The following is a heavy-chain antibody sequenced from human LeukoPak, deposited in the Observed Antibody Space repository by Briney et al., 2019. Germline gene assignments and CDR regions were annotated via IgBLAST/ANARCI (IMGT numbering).Heavy chain of an antibody. CDR3: ARDRWYSSGWYYFDY. J-gene: IGHJ4*02. Sequence: ASVKVSCKASGYTFTSYGISWVRQAPGQGLEWMGWSSAYNGNTNYAQKLQGRVTMTTDTSTSTAYMELRSLRSDDTAVYYCARDRWYSSGWYYFDYWGQGTLVTVSS. CDR1: GYTFTSYG. V-gene: IGHV1-18*01. D-gene: IGHD6-19*01. CDR2: SSAYNGNT.